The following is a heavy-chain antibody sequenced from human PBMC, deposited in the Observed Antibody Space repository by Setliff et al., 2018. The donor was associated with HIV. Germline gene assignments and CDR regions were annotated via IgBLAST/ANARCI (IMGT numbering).Heavy chain of an antibody. CDR2: VYYSGST. CDR1: GGSIEFSSYY. CDR3: ARLRGLNLEPFDY. J-gene: IGHJ4*02. D-gene: IGHD1-1*01. V-gene: IGHV4-39*01. Sequence: KTSETLSLTCSVSGGSIEFSSYYWGWIRQPPGKGLEWIGSVYYSGSTYYNPSLKSRLTISVDTSTNKFSLKLSSVTAADTAVYYCARLRGLNLEPFDYWGQGTLVNGS.